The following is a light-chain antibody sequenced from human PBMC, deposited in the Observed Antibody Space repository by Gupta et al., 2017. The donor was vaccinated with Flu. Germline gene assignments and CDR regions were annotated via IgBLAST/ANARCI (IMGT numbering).Light chain of an antibody. J-gene: IGLJ3*02. CDR3: QNWDTGMRV. CDR1: SGHSNYA. Sequence: VKLTCTRSSGHSNYAIAWHQRQPEKGPRFLMMVSSDGSHSKGDGIPDSFSGSRSGADRYLTISSLQSEDEAYYYCQNWDTGMRVFGGGTKLTVL. V-gene: IGLV4-69*01. CDR2: VSSDGSH.